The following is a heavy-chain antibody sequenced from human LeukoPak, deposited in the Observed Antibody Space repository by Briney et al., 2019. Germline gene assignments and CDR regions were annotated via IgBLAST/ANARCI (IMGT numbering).Heavy chain of an antibody. CDR2: ISSSGSTI. Sequence: KPGGSLRLSCAASGFTFSDYYMSWIRQAPGKGLKWVSYISSSGSTIYYADSVKGRFTISRDNAKNSLYLQMNSLRAEDTAVYYCAREGHSGSYYYFDYWGQGTLVTVSS. CDR1: GFTFSDYY. CDR3: AREGHSGSYYYFDY. J-gene: IGHJ4*02. V-gene: IGHV3-11*01. D-gene: IGHD1-26*01.